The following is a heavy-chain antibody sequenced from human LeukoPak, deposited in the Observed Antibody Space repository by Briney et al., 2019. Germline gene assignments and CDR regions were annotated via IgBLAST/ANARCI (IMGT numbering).Heavy chain of an antibody. CDR3: ARAVGATHFDY. V-gene: IGHV4-59*12. CDR1: GGTISSYY. CDR2: IYHSGST. J-gene: IGHJ4*02. Sequence: PSETLSLTCTVSGGTISSYYWSWIRQPPGKGLEWIGYIYHSGSTYYNPSLKSRVTISVDRSKNQFSLKLSSVTAADTAVYYCARAVGATHFDYWGQGTLVTVSS. D-gene: IGHD1-26*01.